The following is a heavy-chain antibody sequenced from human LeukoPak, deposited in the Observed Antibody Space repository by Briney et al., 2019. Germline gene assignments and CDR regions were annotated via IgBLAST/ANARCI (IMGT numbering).Heavy chain of an antibody. CDR2: IYPSDSDT. CDR3: ARGSGGNWFDP. D-gene: IGHD3-16*01. Sequence: AESLKISCKGSGYTFTSYWIGWVRQMPGKGLEWMGTIYPSDSDTRYSPSFQGQVTISADKSIGTAYLQWSSLKASDTAMYYCARGSGGNWFDPWGQGTLVTVSS. CDR1: GYTFTSYW. V-gene: IGHV5-51*01. J-gene: IGHJ5*02.